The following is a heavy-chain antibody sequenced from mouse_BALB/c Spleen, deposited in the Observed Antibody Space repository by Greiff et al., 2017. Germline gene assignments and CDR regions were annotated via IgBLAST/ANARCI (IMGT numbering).Heavy chain of an antibody. J-gene: IGHJ4*01. V-gene: IGHV5-12-2*01. Sequence: EVQGVESGGGLVQPGGSLKLSCAASGFTFSSYTMSWVRQTPEKRLEWVAYISNGGGSTYYPDTVKGRFTISRDNAKNTLYLQMSSLKSEDTAMYYCARRRNYYAMDYWGQGTSVTVSS. CDR1: GFTFSSYT. CDR2: ISNGGGST. CDR3: ARRRNYYAMDY.